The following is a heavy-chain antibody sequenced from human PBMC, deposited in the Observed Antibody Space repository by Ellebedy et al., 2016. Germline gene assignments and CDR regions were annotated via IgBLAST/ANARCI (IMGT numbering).Heavy chain of an antibody. J-gene: IGHJ4*02. CDR1: GFTFSGYW. CDR2: INSDGTVT. V-gene: IGHV3-74*01. Sequence: GGSLRLSXAASGFTFSGYWMHWVRQAPGKGLVWVSRINSDGTVTTYADSVKGRFTISKDNAKNTLFLQMNSLRAEDTAVYYCARVLAGVGPWQDSFDYWGQGILVTVSS. CDR3: ARVLAGVGPWQDSFDY. D-gene: IGHD1-26*01.